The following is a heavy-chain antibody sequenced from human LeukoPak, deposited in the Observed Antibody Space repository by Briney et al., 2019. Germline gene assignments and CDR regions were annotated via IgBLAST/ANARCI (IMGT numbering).Heavy chain of an antibody. CDR2: ISSGSSTI. D-gene: IGHD3-3*01. V-gene: IGHV3-48*01. CDR3: ARHRRRRITIFGVVTPDAFHI. Sequence: PGGSLRLSCAASGFTFSSYSMNWVRQAPGKGLEWVSYISSGSSTIYYAGSVKGRFTISRDNAKNSLYLQMNSLIAAGTAVYYCARHRRRRITIFGVVTPDAFHIWGEGTMVTVSS. J-gene: IGHJ3*02. CDR1: GFTFSSYS.